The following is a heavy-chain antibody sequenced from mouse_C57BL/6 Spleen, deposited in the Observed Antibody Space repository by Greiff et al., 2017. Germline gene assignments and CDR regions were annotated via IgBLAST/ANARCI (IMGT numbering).Heavy chain of an antibody. CDR3: ARGGGFITTVVATDWFAY. CDR1: GYSITSGYD. CDR2: ISYSGST. Sequence: EVQLQESGPGMVKPSQSLSLTCTVTGYSITSGYDWHWIRHFPGNKLEWMGYISYSGSTNYNPSLKSRISITHDTSKNHFFLKLNSVTTVDTATYDCARGGGFITTVVATDWFAYWGQGTLVTVSA. J-gene: IGHJ3*01. V-gene: IGHV3-1*01. D-gene: IGHD1-1*01.